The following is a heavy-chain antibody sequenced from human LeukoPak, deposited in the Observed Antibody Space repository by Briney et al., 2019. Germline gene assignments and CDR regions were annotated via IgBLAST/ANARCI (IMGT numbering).Heavy chain of an antibody. V-gene: IGHV3-48*02. Sequence: GGSLRLSCAASGFTFSSYSMNWVRQAPGKGLEWVSYISSSSSTIYYADSVKGRFTISRDNAKNSLYLQTNSLRDEDTAVYYCARDPLDFSFDYWGQGTLVTVSS. CDR2: ISSSSSTI. D-gene: IGHD2/OR15-2a*01. CDR1: GFTFSSYS. J-gene: IGHJ4*02. CDR3: ARDPLDFSFDY.